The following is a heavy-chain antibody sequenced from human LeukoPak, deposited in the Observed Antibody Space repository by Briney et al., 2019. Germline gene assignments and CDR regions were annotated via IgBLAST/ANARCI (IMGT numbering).Heavy chain of an antibody. D-gene: IGHD4-17*01. CDR2: ISYEGGNI. CDR1: GLMFNNYA. J-gene: IGHJ4*02. Sequence: GRSLRLSCAASGLMFNNYAMHWVRQAPGKGLEWVAVISYEGGNIQYADSVKGRFTISRDNSKNTLYLQMNSLRPEDTAVYYCARIGPMTTVTRGKFDYWGQGTLVTVSS. V-gene: IGHV3-30-3*01. CDR3: ARIGPMTTVTRGKFDY.